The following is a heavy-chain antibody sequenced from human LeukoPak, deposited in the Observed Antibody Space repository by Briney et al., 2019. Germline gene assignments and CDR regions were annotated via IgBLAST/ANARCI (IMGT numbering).Heavy chain of an antibody. CDR2: IYYSGST. CDR1: GGSISSYY. Sequence: PSETLSLTCTVSGGSISSYYWSWIRQPPGKGLEWIGYIYYSGSTNYNPSLKSRVTISVDTSKHQFSLKLSSVTAADTAVYYCARAYSSSWYAYFDYWGPGTLVTVSS. CDR3: ARAYSSSWYAYFDY. J-gene: IGHJ4*02. D-gene: IGHD6-13*01. V-gene: IGHV4-59*01.